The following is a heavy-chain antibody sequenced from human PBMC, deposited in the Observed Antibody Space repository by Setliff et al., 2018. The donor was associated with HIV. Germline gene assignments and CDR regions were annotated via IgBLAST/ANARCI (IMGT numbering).Heavy chain of an antibody. V-gene: IGHV3-23*01. CDR2: ISAGGGST. J-gene: IGHJ4*02. CDR1: GFTFSSYA. Sequence: GGSLRLSCAASGFTFSSYAMSWVRQAPGKGLEWVSAISAGGGSTYYAYSVKGRFTISRDNSKNTLYLQMNSLRDEDTAVYYCAKCGGVTCYSASWYFDYWGQGTLVTVSS. D-gene: IGHD2-15*01. CDR3: AKCGGVTCYSASWYFDY.